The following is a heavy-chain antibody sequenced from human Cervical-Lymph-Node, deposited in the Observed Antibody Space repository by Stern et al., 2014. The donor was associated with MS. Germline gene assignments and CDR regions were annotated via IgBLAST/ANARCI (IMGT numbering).Heavy chain of an antibody. CDR2: ISPDGGRT. CDR3: ARVAPTVGAAY. V-gene: IGHV1-46*01. D-gene: IGHD1-26*01. J-gene: IGHJ4*02. CDR1: GYTFTAYN. Sequence: QVQLVQSGGEVKEPGASVKVSCTASGYTFTAYNIQWVRQAPGTGLEWMGMISPDGGRTAYAPKFLGRVTMTRDKSTATVYMELNSLRSEDTAVYFCARVAPTVGAAYWGQGTLVTVSS.